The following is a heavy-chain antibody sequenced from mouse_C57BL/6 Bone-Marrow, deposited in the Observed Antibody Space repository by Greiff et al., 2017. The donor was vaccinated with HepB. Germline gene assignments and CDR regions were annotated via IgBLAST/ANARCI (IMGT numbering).Heavy chain of an antibody. V-gene: IGHV5-6*01. Sequence: EVQLVESGGDLVKPGGSLKLSCAASGFTFSSYGMSWVRQTPDKRLEWVATISSGGSYTYYPDSVKGRFTISRDNAKNTLYLQMSSLKSEDTAMYYCARQVYYSNPAWFAYWGQGTLVTVSA. D-gene: IGHD2-5*01. J-gene: IGHJ3*01. CDR3: ARQVYYSNPAWFAY. CDR1: GFTFSSYG. CDR2: ISSGGSYT.